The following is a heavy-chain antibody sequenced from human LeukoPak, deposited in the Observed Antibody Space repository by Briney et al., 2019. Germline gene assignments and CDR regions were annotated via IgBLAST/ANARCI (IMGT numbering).Heavy chain of an antibody. CDR1: GGSFSGYY. Sequence: SETLSLTCAVYGGSFSGYYWSWIRQPPGKGLEWIGEINHSGSTNYNPSLKSRVIISVDTSKNQFSLKLSSVTAADTAVYYCARARGPPDWERFDYWGQGTLVTVSS. CDR2: INHSGST. V-gene: IGHV4-34*01. D-gene: IGHD1-26*01. CDR3: ARARGPPDWERFDY. J-gene: IGHJ4*02.